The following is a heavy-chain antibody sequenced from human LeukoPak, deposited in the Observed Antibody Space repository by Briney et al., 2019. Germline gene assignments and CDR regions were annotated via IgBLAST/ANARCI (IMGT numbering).Heavy chain of an antibody. CDR2: ISGSGVST. J-gene: IGHJ4*02. CDR3: AKRRGSGSYYNIDY. CDR1: GFTFSSHD. V-gene: IGHV3-23*01. D-gene: IGHD3-10*01. Sequence: GGSLRLSCAASGFTFSSHDMTWVRQAPGKGLEWVSGISGSGVSTYYADSVKGRFTISRDNSKSTLYLQMNSLRADDTAVYYCAKRRGSGSYYNIDYWGQGTLVTVSS.